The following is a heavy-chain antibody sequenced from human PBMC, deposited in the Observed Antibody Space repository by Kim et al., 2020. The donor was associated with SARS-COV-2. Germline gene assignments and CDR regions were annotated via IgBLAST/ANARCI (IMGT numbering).Heavy chain of an antibody. CDR3: AKDPGYCSGGSCSHYYYYYGMDF. D-gene: IGHD2-15*01. CDR2: ISGSGGST. J-gene: IGHJ6*02. V-gene: IGHV3-23*01. CDR1: GFTFSSYA. Sequence: GGSLRLSCAASGFTFSSYAMSWVRQAPGKGLEWVSAISGSGGSTYYADSVKGRFTISRDNSKNTLYLQMNSLRAEDTAGYYCAKDPGYCSGGSCSHYYYYYGMDFWGHGPRSPSP.